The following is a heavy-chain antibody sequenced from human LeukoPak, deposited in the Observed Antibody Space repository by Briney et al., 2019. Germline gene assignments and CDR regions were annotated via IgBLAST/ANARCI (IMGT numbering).Heavy chain of an antibody. CDR2: ISSSSSYI. Sequence: GGSLRLSCAASGFSFSGYGMHWVRQAPGKGLEWVSSISSSSSYIYYTDSVKGRFTISRDNAKNSLDLQMKDLRVEDSAMYYCARDFLSDENQLRLAAPCDYWGQGTLVTVS. V-gene: IGHV3-21*01. CDR3: ARDFLSDENQLRLAAPCDY. J-gene: IGHJ4*02. CDR1: GFSFSGYG. D-gene: IGHD2-15*01.